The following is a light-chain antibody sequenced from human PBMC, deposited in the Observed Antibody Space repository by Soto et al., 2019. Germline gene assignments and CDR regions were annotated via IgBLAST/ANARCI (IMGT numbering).Light chain of an antibody. CDR1: SSDVGSGNF. Sequence: QSALTQPASVSGSPGQSMTISCTGTSSDVGSGNFVSWFQQHPGKAPKLMIYEVTKRPSGVSYRFSGSKSGNTASLTISGLQAEDEADYYCSSITTTNTWVFGGGTKLTVL. CDR3: SSITTTNTWV. J-gene: IGLJ3*02. CDR2: EVT. V-gene: IGLV2-14*01.